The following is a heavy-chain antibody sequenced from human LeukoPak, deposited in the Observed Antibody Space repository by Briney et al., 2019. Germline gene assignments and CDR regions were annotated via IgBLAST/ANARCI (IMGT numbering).Heavy chain of an antibody. CDR2: ISGSGGST. CDR1: GFTFSNYG. V-gene: IGHV3-23*01. J-gene: IGHJ4*02. CDR3: AKDEDTAMGIGDY. Sequence: GTLRLSCAAFGFTFSNYGMGWVRRAPGKGLEWVSGISGSGGSTYYADSVKGRFTISRDNSKNTLYLQMNSLRAEDTAVYYCAKDEDTAMGIGDYWGQGTLVTVSS. D-gene: IGHD5-18*01.